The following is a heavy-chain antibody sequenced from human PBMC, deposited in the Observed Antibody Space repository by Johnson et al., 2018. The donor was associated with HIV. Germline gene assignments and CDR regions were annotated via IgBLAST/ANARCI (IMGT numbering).Heavy chain of an antibody. Sequence: VQLVESGGRLVKPGGSLRLSCVASGFTFSDYYMSWIRQAPGKGLERVTNIKLDGSEKYYVDSVRGRFTISRDNAENSLYLQMNSLRAEDTAVYYCARDGGVAAAVGVVAFDIWGQGTMVTVSS. J-gene: IGHJ3*02. V-gene: IGHV3-7*01. CDR1: GFTFSDYY. CDR2: IKLDGSEK. CDR3: ARDGGVAAAVGVVAFDI. D-gene: IGHD6-13*01.